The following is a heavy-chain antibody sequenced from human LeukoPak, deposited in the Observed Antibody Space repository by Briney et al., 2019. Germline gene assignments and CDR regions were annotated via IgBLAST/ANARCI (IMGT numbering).Heavy chain of an antibody. CDR1: GSTFSSHW. D-gene: IGHD2-21*02. Sequence: PGGSLRLSCAASGSTFSSHWMMWVRQAPGKGLEWVANINQHGSEGYFADSVKGRFTISRDNAKNLLYLQMNSLRAEDTAVYCDCGGGCSWGQGTLVTVSS. J-gene: IGHJ5*02. CDR2: INQHGSEG. V-gene: IGHV3-7*01. CDR3: CGGGCS.